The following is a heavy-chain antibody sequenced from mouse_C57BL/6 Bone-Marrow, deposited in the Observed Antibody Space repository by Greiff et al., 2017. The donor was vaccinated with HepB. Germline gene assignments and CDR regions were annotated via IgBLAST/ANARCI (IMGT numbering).Heavy chain of an antibody. D-gene: IGHD2-3*01. CDR3: ARLGDYDGYYVAMDY. V-gene: IGHV1-39*01. Sequence: VQLQQSGPELVKPGASVKISCKASGYSFTDYNMNWVKQSNGKSLEWIGVINPNYGTTSYNQKFKGKATLTVDQSSSTAYMQLNSLTSEDSAVYYRARLGDYDGYYVAMDYWGQGTSVTVSS. J-gene: IGHJ4*01. CDR2: INPNYGTT. CDR1: GYSFTDYN.